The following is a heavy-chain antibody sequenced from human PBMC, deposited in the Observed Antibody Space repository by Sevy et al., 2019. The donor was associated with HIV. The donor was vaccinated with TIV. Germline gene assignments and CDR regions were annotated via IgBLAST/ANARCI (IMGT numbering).Heavy chain of an antibody. CDR2: VYYSGNT. CDR1: GGSISSYY. J-gene: IGHJ4*02. V-gene: IGHV4-59*01. CDR3: ARDPIAVAPYFDN. Sequence: SETLSLTCSVSGGSISSYYCSWIRQSPGKGLEWLGYVYYSGNTNYNPSLKSRATISIDTSKNQFSLKLRSVTAADTAVYYCARDPIAVAPYFDNWGQGTLVTVSS. D-gene: IGHD6-19*01.